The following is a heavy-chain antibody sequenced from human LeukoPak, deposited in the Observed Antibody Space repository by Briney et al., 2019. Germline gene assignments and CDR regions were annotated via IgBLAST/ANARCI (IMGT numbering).Heavy chain of an antibody. CDR2: ISGSGGST. CDR3: AKKYDFWSGYYDY. V-gene: IGHV3-23*01. Sequence: GGSLRLSCAASGFTFSDYYMSWIRQAPGKGLEWVSAISGSGGSTYYADSVKGRFTISRDNSKNTLYLQMNSLRAEDTAVYYCAKKYDFWSGYYDYWGQGTLVTVSS. D-gene: IGHD3-3*01. J-gene: IGHJ4*02. CDR1: GFTFSDYY.